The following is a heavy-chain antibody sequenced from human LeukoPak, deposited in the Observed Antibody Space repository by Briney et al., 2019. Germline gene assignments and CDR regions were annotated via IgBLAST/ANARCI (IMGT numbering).Heavy chain of an antibody. D-gene: IGHD1-26*01. J-gene: IGHJ4*02. V-gene: IGHV4-59*11. Sequence: PSETLSLTCTVSGGSTSSHYWRWIRQPPGKGLEWIGYIYYSGSTNYNPSLKSRVTISVDTSKNQFSLKLSSVTAADTAVYYCARADIVGATMTFDYWGQGTLVTVSS. CDR3: ARADIVGATMTFDY. CDR2: IYYSGST. CDR1: GGSTSSHY.